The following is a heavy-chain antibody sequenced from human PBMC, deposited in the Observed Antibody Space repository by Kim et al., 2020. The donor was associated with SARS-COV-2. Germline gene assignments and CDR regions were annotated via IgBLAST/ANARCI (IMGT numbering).Heavy chain of an antibody. D-gene: IGHD2-15*01. Sequence: GGSLRLSCTVSGFTLSSSSMHWVRQAPGKGLAWVSRMNGEGSSPTYADSVKGRFTISSDNAKNTLFLQMDSLRVDDTAVYYCARGPWRAASPWGQGTPVT. J-gene: IGHJ5*02. V-gene: IGHV3-74*01. CDR2: MNGEGSSP. CDR3: ARGPWRAASP. CDR1: GFTLSSSS.